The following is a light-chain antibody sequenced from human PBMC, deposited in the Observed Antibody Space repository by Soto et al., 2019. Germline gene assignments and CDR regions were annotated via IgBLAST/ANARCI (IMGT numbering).Light chain of an antibody. CDR2: NDN. J-gene: IGLJ1*01. Sequence: QSVPTQPPSASGTPGQRVTISCSGSSSNIGTNTVNWYQQLPGTAPKLLIYNDNQRPSGVPDRFSGSKSGTSASLAISGLQSDIEADYYCAAWDDSLNGYVFGIGTKLTVL. CDR1: SSNIGTNT. V-gene: IGLV1-44*01. CDR3: AAWDDSLNGYV.